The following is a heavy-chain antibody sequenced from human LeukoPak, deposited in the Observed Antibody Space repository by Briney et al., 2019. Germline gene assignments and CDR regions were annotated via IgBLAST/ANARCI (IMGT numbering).Heavy chain of an antibody. D-gene: IGHD5-12*01. CDR1: GGTFSSYA. CDR3: ARDYSGYDRVVWFDP. Sequence: ASVKVPCKASGGTFSSYAISWVRQAPGQGLEWMGGIIPIFGTANYAQKFQGRVTITADESTSTAYMELSSLRSEDTAVYYCARDYSGYDRVVWFDPWGQGTLVTVSS. CDR2: IIPIFGTA. J-gene: IGHJ5*02. V-gene: IGHV1-69*13.